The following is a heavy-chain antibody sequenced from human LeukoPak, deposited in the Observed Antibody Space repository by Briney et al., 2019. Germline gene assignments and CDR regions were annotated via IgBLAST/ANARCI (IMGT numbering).Heavy chain of an antibody. D-gene: IGHD6-19*01. CDR2: IYHSGST. CDR3: ASSYSSGPPFDP. J-gene: IGHJ5*02. V-gene: IGHV4-4*02. Sequence: SETLSLTCAVSGGSISSSNWWSWVRQPPGKGLEWIGEIYHSGSTNYNPSLKSRVTISVDKSKNQFSLKLSSVTAADTAVYYCASSYSSGPPFDPWGQGTLVTVSS. CDR1: GGSISSSNW.